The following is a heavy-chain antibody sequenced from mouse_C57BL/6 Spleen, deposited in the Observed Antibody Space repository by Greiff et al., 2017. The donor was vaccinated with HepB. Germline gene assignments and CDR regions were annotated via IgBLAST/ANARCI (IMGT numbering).Heavy chain of an antibody. Sequence: EVQLQQSGAELVRPGASVKLSCTASGFNIKDDYMHWVKPRPEQGLERIGWIDPENGDTESASKIHGKVTITADTSSNTAYLQRSSLTSDDTAVFYCTTDYYGSIYFDYWSKGTTLTVAS. CDR3: TTDYYGSIYFDY. CDR2: IDPENGDT. D-gene: IGHD1-1*01. J-gene: IGHJ2*01. CDR1: GFNIKDDY. V-gene: IGHV14-4*01.